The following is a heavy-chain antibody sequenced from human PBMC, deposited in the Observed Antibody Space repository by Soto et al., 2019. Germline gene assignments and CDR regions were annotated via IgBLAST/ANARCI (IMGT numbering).Heavy chain of an antibody. Sequence: ASVKVSCKASGYTFTSYYMHWVRQAPGQGLEWMGIINPSGGSTSYAQKFQGRVTMTRDTSTSTVYMELSSLRSEDTAVYYCARDFVVEYYYDSSGHDDFDIWGQGTMGTVSS. CDR3: ARDFVVEYYYDSSGHDDFDI. J-gene: IGHJ3*02. CDR2: INPSGGST. D-gene: IGHD3-22*01. V-gene: IGHV1-46*01. CDR1: GYTFTSYY.